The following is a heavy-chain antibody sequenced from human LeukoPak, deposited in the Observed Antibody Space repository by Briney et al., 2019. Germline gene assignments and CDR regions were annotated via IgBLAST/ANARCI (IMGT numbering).Heavy chain of an antibody. Sequence: SETLSLTCAVSGYSISSGYYWGWIRQPPGKGLEWIGSIYHSGSTYYNPSLKSRVTISVDTSKNQFSLKLSSVTAADTAVYYCARHGYGHYYYYYMDVWGKGTTVTVSS. CDR2: IYHSGST. CDR3: ARHGYGHYYYYYMDV. J-gene: IGHJ6*03. D-gene: IGHD5-12*01. V-gene: IGHV4-38-2*01. CDR1: GYSISSGYY.